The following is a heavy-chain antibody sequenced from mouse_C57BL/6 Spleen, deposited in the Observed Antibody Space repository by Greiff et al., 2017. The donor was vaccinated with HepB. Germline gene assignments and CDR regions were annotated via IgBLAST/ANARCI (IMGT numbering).Heavy chain of an antibody. Sequence: EVQLVESGGGLVPPGGSLSLSCAASGFTFTDYYMSWVRQPPGKALAWLGFIRNKANGYTTEYSASVNGRFTISRDNSQSILYLQMNALRAEDSATYYCARYLFDVWGTGTTVTVSS. CDR3: ARYLFDV. CDR2: IRNKANGYTT. V-gene: IGHV7-3*01. J-gene: IGHJ1*03. CDR1: GFTFTDYY.